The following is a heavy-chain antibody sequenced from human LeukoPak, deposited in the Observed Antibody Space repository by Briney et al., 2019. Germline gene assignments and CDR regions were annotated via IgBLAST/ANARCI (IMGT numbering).Heavy chain of an antibody. CDR3: ARGFESGYSTYYCYYYYMDV. CDR1: GGSISSGSYY. Sequence: PSQTLSLTCTVSGGSISSGSYYWSWIRQPAGKGLEWIGRIYTSGSTNYNPSLKSRVTISVDTSKNQFSLKLSSVTAADTAVYYCARGFESGYSTYYCYYYYMDVWGKGTTVTVSS. CDR2: IYTSGST. V-gene: IGHV4-61*02. D-gene: IGHD5-18*01. J-gene: IGHJ6*03.